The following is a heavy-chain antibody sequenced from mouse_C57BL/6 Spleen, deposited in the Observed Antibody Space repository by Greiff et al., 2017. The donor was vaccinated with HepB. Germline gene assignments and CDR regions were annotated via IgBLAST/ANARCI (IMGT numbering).Heavy chain of an antibody. V-gene: IGHV1-64*01. J-gene: IGHJ4*01. D-gene: IGHD2-12*01. Sequence: VQLQQPGAELVKPGASVKLSCKASGYTFTSYWMHWVKQRPGHGLEWIGMIHPNSGSTNYNEKFKSKATLTVDKSSSKAYMQLSSLTSEDSAVYYCAYDGDAMDYWGQGTSGTVSS. CDR2: IHPNSGST. CDR1: GYTFTSYW. CDR3: AYDGDAMDY.